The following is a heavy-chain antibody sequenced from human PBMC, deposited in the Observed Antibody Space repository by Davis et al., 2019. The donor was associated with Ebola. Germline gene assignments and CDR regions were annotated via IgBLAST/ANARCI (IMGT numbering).Heavy chain of an antibody. Sequence: SETLSLTCAVSGGSSSGYYLSWIRQPPGKGLEWIGEINHSGSTNYNPSLKSRVTISVDTSKNQFSLKLSSVTAADTAVYYCARGRSDWLLYDLDAFEIWGQGTMVTVSS. CDR2: INHSGST. CDR1: GGSSSGYY. CDR3: ARGRSDWLLYDLDAFEI. V-gene: IGHV4-34*01. J-gene: IGHJ3*02. D-gene: IGHD3-9*01.